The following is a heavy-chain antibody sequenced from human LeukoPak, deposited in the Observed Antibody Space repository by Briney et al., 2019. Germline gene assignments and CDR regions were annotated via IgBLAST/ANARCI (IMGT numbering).Heavy chain of an antibody. CDR3: ARELGNADTFGNVPLGH. Sequence: GGSLRLSCTVSGITFRTSSFNWVRQVPGKGLEWVSSISSSGTYMYYSDSVEGRFTISRDNAKNSVFLQMDSLRAEDTAVYFCARELGNADTFGNVPLGHWGQGTLVTVSS. CDR1: GITFRTSS. J-gene: IGHJ4*02. V-gene: IGHV3-21*01. D-gene: IGHD3-16*01. CDR2: ISSSGTYM.